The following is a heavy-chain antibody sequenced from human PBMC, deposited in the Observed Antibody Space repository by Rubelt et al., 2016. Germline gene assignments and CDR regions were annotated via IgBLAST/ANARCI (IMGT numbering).Heavy chain of an antibody. D-gene: IGHD6-13*01. Sequence: EVLLVQSGGGLVEPGGSLRLSCAASGFTFSSYALTWVRQAPGKRLEWVSSISGSGGSTYYADSVKGRFTISRDNSKNTLYLQMNSLRDEDTALYYCAKTAAAGTSPVNYWGQGTLVTVAS. CDR3: AKTAAAGTSPVNY. V-gene: IGHV3-23*04. CDR1: GFTFSSYA. CDR2: ISGSGGST. J-gene: IGHJ4*02.